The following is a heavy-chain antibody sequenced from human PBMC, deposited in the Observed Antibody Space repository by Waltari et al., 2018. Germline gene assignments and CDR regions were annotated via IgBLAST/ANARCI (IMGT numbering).Heavy chain of an antibody. J-gene: IGHJ4*02. CDR2: FGPEDGET. CDR3: ARRGYSSGWPIDY. V-gene: IGHV1-24*01. Sequence: QVQLVQSGAEVKKPGASVKVSCKVSGYTLTELSIHWVRQAPGKGLEWMGGFGPEDGETTYAQKCQGRVTMTEDTSTDTAYMELRSLRSEDTAVYYCARRGYSSGWPIDYWGQGTLVTVSS. CDR1: GYTLTELS. D-gene: IGHD6-19*01.